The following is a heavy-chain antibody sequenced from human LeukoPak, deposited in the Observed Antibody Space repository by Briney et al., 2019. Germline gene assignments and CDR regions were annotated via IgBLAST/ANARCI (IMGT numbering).Heavy chain of an antibody. CDR1: GFTSNDYY. CDR2: INIGGTNT. V-gene: IGHV3-11*06. D-gene: IGHD4-23*01. CDR3: ASSTTVVTRIQFYYFDY. Sequence: GGSLRLSCAASGFTSNDYYMSWIRQAPGKGLEWLSYINIGGTNTHYADSVKGRFTISRDNAKNSLYLQMNSLRAEDTAVYYCASSTTVVTRIQFYYFDYWGQGTLVTVSS. J-gene: IGHJ4*02.